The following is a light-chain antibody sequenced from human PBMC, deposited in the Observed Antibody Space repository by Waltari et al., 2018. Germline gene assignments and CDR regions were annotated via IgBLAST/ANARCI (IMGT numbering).Light chain of an antibody. CDR3: QQRSNWPPALT. V-gene: IGKV3-11*01. CDR2: EAS. CDR1: QSVSSY. Sequence: EIVFTHSPVTLSMSPGARATPSCRASQSVSSYLTWYQQKPGQAPRLLIYEASNRATGIPDRFRGSGSGTDFTLTISSLEPEDFAVYYCQQRSNWPPALTFGGGTKVEVK. J-gene: IGKJ4*01.